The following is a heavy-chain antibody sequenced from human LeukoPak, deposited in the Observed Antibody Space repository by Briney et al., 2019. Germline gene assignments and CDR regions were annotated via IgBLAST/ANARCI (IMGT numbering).Heavy chain of an antibody. V-gene: IGHV4-39*07. CDR1: GGSISSSSYY. CDR3: AREVVGAGTDY. J-gene: IGHJ4*02. D-gene: IGHD1-26*01. CDR2: IYYRGST. Sequence: SETLSLTCTVSGGSISSSSYYWGWIRQPPGKGLEWIGSIYYRGSTYYNPSLKSRVTISIDTSKNQFSLKLNSVTAADTAVYYCAREVVGAGTDYWGQGTLVTVSS.